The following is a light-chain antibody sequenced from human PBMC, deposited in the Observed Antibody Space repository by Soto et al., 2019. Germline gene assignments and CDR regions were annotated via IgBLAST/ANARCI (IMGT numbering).Light chain of an antibody. Sequence: DIQMTQSPSXLSASVGDRVTITCRASQAXXNDLAWYQQKPGRAPKRLIYGSSSLQSGVPSRFSGRGSGTEFTLTISSLQPEDFATYYCLQHNVFPRTFGQGTKVEIK. CDR3: LQHNVFPRT. CDR2: GSS. V-gene: IGKV1-17*01. CDR1: QAXXND. J-gene: IGKJ1*01.